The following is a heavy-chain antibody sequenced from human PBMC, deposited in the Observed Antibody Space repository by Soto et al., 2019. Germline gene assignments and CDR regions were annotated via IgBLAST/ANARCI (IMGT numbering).Heavy chain of an antibody. CDR2: LTWGGSA. CDR1: GFTFSDCG. CDR3: AKERTSSTYDGMDV. D-gene: IGHD6-6*01. J-gene: IGHJ6*02. Sequence: EVQFLESGGGLIQPGGSLRLSCAGSGFTFSDCGMNWVRQAPGKGLEWVSGLTWGGSAYYAESVRGRFTISRDNSKSILYVQMNSLRVEDTAVYYCAKERTSSTYDGMDVWGQGTPVTVSS. V-gene: IGHV3-23*01.